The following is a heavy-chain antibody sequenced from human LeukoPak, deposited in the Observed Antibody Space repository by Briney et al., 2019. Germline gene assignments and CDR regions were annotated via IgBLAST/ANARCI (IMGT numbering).Heavy chain of an antibody. CDR2: ISSSSSYI. Sequence: GGSLRLSCAASGFTFSSYSMNWVRQAPGKGLEWVSSISSSSSYIYYADSVKGRFTISRDNAKNSLYLQMNSLRAEDAAVYYCARDCIAAAGTVDYWGQGTLVTVSS. D-gene: IGHD6-13*01. CDR3: ARDCIAAAGTVDY. V-gene: IGHV3-21*01. J-gene: IGHJ4*02. CDR1: GFTFSSYS.